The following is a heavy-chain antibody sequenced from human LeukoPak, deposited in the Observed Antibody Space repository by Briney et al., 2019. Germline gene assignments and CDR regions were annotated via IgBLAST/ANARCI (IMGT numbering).Heavy chain of an antibody. CDR2: IYSSGST. J-gene: IGHJ4*02. V-gene: IGHV4-61*02. D-gene: IGHD2-8*02. Sequence: SETLSLTCTVSGGSISSGNYYWSWIRQPAGKGLEWIGRIYSSGSTNYNPSLKSRVTISVDTSKNQFSLKLSSVTAADTAVYYCAREGVLAPDYWGQGTLVTVSS. CDR3: AREGVLAPDY. CDR1: GGSISSGNYY.